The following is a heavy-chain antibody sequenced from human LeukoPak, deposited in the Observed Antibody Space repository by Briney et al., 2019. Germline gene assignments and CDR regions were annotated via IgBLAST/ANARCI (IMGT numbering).Heavy chain of an antibody. CDR3: ARGSPQRIQLWHPLGYYYYYYGMDV. Sequence: SETLSLTCTVSGGSISSYYWSWLRPPPGKGLEWIGYIYYSGSTNYNPSLKSRVTISVDTSKNQFSLKLSSVTAADTAVYYCARGSPQRIQLWHPLGYYYYYYGMDVWGQGTTVTVSS. V-gene: IGHV4-59*01. CDR2: IYYSGST. D-gene: IGHD5-18*01. CDR1: GGSISSYY. J-gene: IGHJ6*02.